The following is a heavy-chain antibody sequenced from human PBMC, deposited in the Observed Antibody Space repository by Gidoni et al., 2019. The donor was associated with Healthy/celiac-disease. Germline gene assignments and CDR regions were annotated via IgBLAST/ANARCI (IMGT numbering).Heavy chain of an antibody. J-gene: IGHJ5*02. CDR2: ISSSSSYT. V-gene: IGHV3-11*06. CDR3: ARGDYDYVCGSFPHWFDP. Sequence: QVQLVESGGGLVKPGGSLRLSCAASGFTFSDYYMSWIRQAPGKGLEWVSYISSSSSYTNYADSVKGRFTISRDNAKNSLYLQMNSLRAEDTAVYYCARGDYDYVCGSFPHWFDPWGQGTLVTVSS. D-gene: IGHD3-16*01. CDR1: GFTFSDYY.